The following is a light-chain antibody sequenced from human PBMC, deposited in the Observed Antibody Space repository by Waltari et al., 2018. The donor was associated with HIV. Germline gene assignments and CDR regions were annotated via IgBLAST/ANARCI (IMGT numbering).Light chain of an antibody. Sequence: DIQMTQSTPTRSESEGDRVTITCRASQSISNRLAGYQQKPGKVPKVLIYKASSLESGVPSRFSGSGSGTEFTLTISSLQPDDFATYYCQQYNSYPWTFGQGTKVEIK. CDR1: QSISNR. CDR3: QQYNSYPWT. V-gene: IGKV1-5*03. CDR2: KAS. J-gene: IGKJ1*01.